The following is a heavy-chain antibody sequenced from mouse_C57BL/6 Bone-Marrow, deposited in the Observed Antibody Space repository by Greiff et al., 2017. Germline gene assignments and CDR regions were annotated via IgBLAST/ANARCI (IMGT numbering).Heavy chain of an antibody. D-gene: IGHD5-2*01. CDR3: AKRNSYWYFDV. Sequence: VQLQESGPGLVQPSQSLSITCTVSGFSLTSYGVHWVRQPPGKGLEWLGVIWSGGSTDYNAAFISRLSISKDNSKSQVFFKMNSLQADDTAIYYCAKRNSYWYFDVWGTGTTVTVSS. V-gene: IGHV2-4*01. CDR1: GFSLTSYG. J-gene: IGHJ1*03. CDR2: IWSGGST.